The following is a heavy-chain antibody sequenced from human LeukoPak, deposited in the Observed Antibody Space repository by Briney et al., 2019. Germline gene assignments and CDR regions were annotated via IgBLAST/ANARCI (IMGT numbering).Heavy chain of an antibody. Sequence: PSETLSLTCAVYGGSFSGYYWSWVRQPAGKGLEWIGRIYTSGSTNYNPSLKSRVTMSVDTSKNQFSLKLTSVTAADTAVYYCARGPAMIVVAKGAFDIWGQGTMVTVSS. D-gene: IGHD3-22*01. CDR2: IYTSGST. J-gene: IGHJ3*02. CDR1: GGSFSGYY. V-gene: IGHV4-59*10. CDR3: ARGPAMIVVAKGAFDI.